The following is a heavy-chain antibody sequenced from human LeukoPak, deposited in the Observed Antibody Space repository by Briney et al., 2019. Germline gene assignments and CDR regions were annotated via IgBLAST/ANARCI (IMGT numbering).Heavy chain of an antibody. CDR1: GFTFDDYA. Sequence: GGSLRLSCAASGFTFDDYAMHWVRQAPGKGLEWVSGINWKSGTIGYADSVKGRFTISRDNAKNSLYLQMNSLRADDTALYYCAKSATVTTGYYQYYNMDVWGQGTTVTVSS. D-gene: IGHD4-17*01. V-gene: IGHV3-9*01. J-gene: IGHJ6*02. CDR2: INWKSGTI. CDR3: AKSATVTTGYYQYYNMDV.